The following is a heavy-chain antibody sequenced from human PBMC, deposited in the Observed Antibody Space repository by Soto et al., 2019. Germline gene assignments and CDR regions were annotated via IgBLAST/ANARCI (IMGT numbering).Heavy chain of an antibody. Sequence: QVQLVESGGGVVQPGKSLRLSCAGSGFTFSSYGMHWVRQAPGKGLEWVAFISYDGSNKYYADSVKGRVTISRDNSKNTQYLQMYSLRAEDTAVYFCAKALGELSPESFDYWGQGTLVTVSS. CDR3: AKALGELSPESFDY. D-gene: IGHD3-16*02. CDR2: ISYDGSNK. V-gene: IGHV3-30*18. J-gene: IGHJ4*02. CDR1: GFTFSSYG.